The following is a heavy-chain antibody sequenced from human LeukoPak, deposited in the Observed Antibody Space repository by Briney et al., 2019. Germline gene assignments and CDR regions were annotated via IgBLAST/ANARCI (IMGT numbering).Heavy chain of an antibody. D-gene: IGHD2-2*01. CDR3: ARALYCSSTSCPLYYGMDV. V-gene: IGHV3-9*01. Sequence: GGSLRLSCAASGFTFDDYAMHWVRQAPGKGLEWVSGISWNSGSIGYADSVKGRFTISRDNAKNSLYLQMNSLRAEDTAVYYCARALYCSSTSCPLYYGMDVWGRGTTVTVSS. CDR2: ISWNSGSI. CDR1: GFTFDDYA. J-gene: IGHJ6*04.